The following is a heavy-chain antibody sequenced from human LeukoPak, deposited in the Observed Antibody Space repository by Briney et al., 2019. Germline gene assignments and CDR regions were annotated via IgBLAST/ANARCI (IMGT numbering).Heavy chain of an antibody. J-gene: IGHJ6*02. CDR2: ISYDGSKK. CDR1: GFTFSSYG. CDR3: ASVYDIFYGMDV. D-gene: IGHD3-9*01. Sequence: GRSLRLSCAASGFTFSSYGMHWARQAPGKELEWVAIISYDGSKKHYADSVKGRFTISRDNSKNTLNLQMNSLRAEDTAVYYCASVYDIFYGMDVWGQGTTVTVSS. V-gene: IGHV3-30*03.